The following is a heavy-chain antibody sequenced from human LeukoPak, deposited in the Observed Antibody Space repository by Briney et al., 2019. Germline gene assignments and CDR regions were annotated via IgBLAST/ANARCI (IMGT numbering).Heavy chain of an antibody. D-gene: IGHD2-8*01. CDR1: GFTFSSNY. J-gene: IGHJ6*02. Sequence: GGSLRLSCAASGFTFSSNYMNWVRQAPGKGLEWVSVIYSGGSTYYADSVKGRLTISRDNSKNTLYLQMNSLRAEDTAVYYCAKGYRGNGVCYTPGMDVWGQGTTVTVSS. V-gene: IGHV3-53*01. CDR3: AKGYRGNGVCYTPGMDV. CDR2: IYSGGST.